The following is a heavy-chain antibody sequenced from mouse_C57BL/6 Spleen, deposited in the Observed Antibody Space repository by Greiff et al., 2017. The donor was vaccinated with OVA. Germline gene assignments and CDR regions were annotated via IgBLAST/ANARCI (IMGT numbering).Heavy chain of an antibody. Sequence: VKLMESGPGLVAPSQSLSITCTVSGFSLTSYGVDWVRQSPGKGLEWLGVIWGVGSTNYNSALKSRLSISKDNSKSQVSLKMNSLQTDDTAMYYCASRYYGNLYAMDYWGQGTSVTVSS. CDR2: IWGVGST. D-gene: IGHD2-1*01. V-gene: IGHV2-6*01. CDR1: GFSLTSYG. J-gene: IGHJ4*01. CDR3: ASRYYGNLYAMDY.